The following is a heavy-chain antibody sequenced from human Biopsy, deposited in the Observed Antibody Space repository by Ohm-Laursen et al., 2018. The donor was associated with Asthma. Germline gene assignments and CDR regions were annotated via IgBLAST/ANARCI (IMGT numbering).Heavy chain of an antibody. CDR3: ARTYYDFLTGQVKDVFGV. V-gene: IGHV1-3*04. CDR2: VNTGNGDT. D-gene: IGHD3-9*01. J-gene: IGHJ3*01. Sequence: AASVKVSSKASGYNFISFAIHWVRQAPGQRLEWMGWVNTGNGDTKYSQKFHGRVTITRDTSASTAYMELRSLRSEDTATYYCARTYYDFLTGQVKDVFGVWGQGTMVTVPS. CDR1: GYNFISFA.